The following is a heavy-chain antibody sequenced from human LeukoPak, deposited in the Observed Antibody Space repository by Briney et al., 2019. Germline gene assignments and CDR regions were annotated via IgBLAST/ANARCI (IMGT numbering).Heavy chain of an antibody. CDR2: ISGSAGSI. CDR3: AKRGRQQLVHGRDAFDI. CDR1: GFTFSSYG. J-gene: IGHJ3*02. Sequence: GGTLRLSCAASGFTFSSYGMSWVRQAPGKGLEWVSAISGSAGSIYYADSVKGRFTISRDNSKNTLYLQMNSLRAEDTAVYYCAKRGRQQLVHGRDAFDIWGQGTMVTVSS. V-gene: IGHV3-23*01. D-gene: IGHD6-13*01.